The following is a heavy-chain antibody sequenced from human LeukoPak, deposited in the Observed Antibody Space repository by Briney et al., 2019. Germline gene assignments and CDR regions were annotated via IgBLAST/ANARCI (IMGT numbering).Heavy chain of an antibody. D-gene: IGHD1-26*01. CDR1: GYTFTGYY. CDR3: ARGASKLANLFEP. CDR2: INPNSGGT. J-gene: IGHJ5*02. V-gene: IGHV1-2*02. Sequence: ASGKVSCKASGYTFTGYYMHWVRQAPGQGLEWRGWINPNSGGTNYAQKFQGRVTMTRDTSISTAYMDLSRLRADGTAGCDCARGASKLANLFEPWGPGNPVHVSP.